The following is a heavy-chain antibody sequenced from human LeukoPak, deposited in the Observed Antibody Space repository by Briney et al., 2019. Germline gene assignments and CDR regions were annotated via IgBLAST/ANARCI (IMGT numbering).Heavy chain of an antibody. Sequence: GGSLRLSCTASGFTFGDYAMSWFRQAPGKGLEWVGFIRSKAYGGTTEYAASVEGRFTISRDDSKSIAYLQMNSLKTEDTAVYYCTGVRLWFGELPDYWGQGTLVTVSS. D-gene: IGHD3-10*01. CDR1: GFTFGDYA. J-gene: IGHJ4*02. CDR3: TGVRLWFGELPDY. CDR2: IRSKAYGGTT. V-gene: IGHV3-49*03.